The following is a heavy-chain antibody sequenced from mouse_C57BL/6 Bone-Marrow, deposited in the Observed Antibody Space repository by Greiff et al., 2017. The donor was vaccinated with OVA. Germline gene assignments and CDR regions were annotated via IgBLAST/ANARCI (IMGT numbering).Heavy chain of an antibody. Sequence: EVKLMESGGDLVKPGGSLKLSCAASGFTFSSYGMSWVRQTPDKRLEWVATISSGGSYTYYPDSVKGRFTISRDNAKNTLYLQMSSLKSEDTAMYYCARHREVVALYYYAMDYWGQGTSGTVSS. D-gene: IGHD1-1*01. CDR1: GFTFSSYG. V-gene: IGHV5-6*01. J-gene: IGHJ4*01. CDR2: ISSGGSYT. CDR3: ARHREVVALYYYAMDY.